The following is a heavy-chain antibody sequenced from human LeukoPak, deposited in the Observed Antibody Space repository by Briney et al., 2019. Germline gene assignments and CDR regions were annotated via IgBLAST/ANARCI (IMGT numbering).Heavy chain of an antibody. J-gene: IGHJ4*02. CDR1: GFIFSSYS. V-gene: IGHV3-23*01. CDR2: ICGSGYTT. CDR3: ARDDASIAAALDY. Sequence: GGPLRLSCAASGFIFSSYSVSWVRQAPGKGLEGVSTICGSGYTTYYADFVKGRFTISRDHAKNSLYLQMNSLRAEDTAVYYCARDDASIAAALDYWGQGTLVTVSS. D-gene: IGHD6-13*01.